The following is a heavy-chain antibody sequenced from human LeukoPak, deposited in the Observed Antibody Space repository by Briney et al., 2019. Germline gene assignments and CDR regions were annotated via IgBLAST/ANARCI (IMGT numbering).Heavy chain of an antibody. CDR1: GGSISSSTYY. V-gene: IGHV4-39*07. J-gene: IGHJ5*01. CDR2: IYYSGNT. Sequence: SETLSLTCTVSGGSISSSTYYWGWIRQPPGKGLEWIGSIYYSGNTYYNPSLKSRVTISVDTSKNQFSLKVNSVTAADTAVYYCARGQVGSWFGVVSFWFDFWGQGTLVTVSS. D-gene: IGHD3-10*01. CDR3: ARGQVGSWFGVVSFWFDF.